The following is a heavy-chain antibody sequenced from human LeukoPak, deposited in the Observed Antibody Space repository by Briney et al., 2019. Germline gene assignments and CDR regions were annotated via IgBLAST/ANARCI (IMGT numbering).Heavy chain of an antibody. CDR2: INTDGSST. CDR3: ARGQYSGSYHFDAFDI. D-gene: IGHD1-26*01. CDR1: GFTFSSYW. V-gene: IGHV3-74*01. J-gene: IGHJ3*02. Sequence: GGSLRLSCAASGFTFSSYWMHWVRQAPGKGLVWVSRINTDGSSTSYADSVKGRFTISRDDAKNTLYLQMNSLRAEDTAVYYCARGQYSGSYHFDAFDIWGQGTMVTVSS.